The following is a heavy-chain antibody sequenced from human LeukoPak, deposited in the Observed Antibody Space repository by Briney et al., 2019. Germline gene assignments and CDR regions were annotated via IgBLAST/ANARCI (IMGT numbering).Heavy chain of an antibody. V-gene: IGHV3-48*01. CDR3: TNFKPPAPDALDI. Sequence: GGSLRLSCAASGFTFSTYSMNWVRQAPGGGLEWLSYISGGGSAIYYADSVKGRFTISRDNAKNSVSLQMNSLRAEDTAVYYCTNFKPPAPDALDIWGQGTMITVSS. J-gene: IGHJ3*02. D-gene: IGHD1-14*01. CDR2: ISGGGSAI. CDR1: GFTFSTYS.